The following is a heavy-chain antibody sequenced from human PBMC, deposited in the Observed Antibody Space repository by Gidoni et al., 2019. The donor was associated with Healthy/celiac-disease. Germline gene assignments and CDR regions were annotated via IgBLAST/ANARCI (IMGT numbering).Heavy chain of an antibody. Sequence: EVQLVESGGGLVKPGGSLRLPLPASGFTFSSYSMTGVRQAPGNGLEWVSSISSSSSYIYYADSVKGRFTISRDNAKNSLYLQMNSLRAEDTAVYYCARDITIFGVVIQTYYYYYGMDVWGQGTTVTVSS. J-gene: IGHJ6*02. CDR2: ISSSSSYI. V-gene: IGHV3-21*01. D-gene: IGHD3-3*01. CDR1: GFTFSSYS. CDR3: ARDITIFGVVIQTYYYYYGMDV.